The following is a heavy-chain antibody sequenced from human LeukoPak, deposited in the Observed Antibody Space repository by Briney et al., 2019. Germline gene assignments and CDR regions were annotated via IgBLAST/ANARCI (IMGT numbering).Heavy chain of an antibody. V-gene: IGHV3-66*01. CDR1: GFTVISSY. D-gene: IGHD2-15*01. CDR2: IYSGGGT. CDR3: AREERGRVVAAYYYFDS. J-gene: IGHJ4*02. Sequence: GGSLRLSCAASGFTVISSYMSWVRQAPGKGLEWVSVIYSGGGTDYVDSVKGRFTVSRDNSKNTLYLQMNSLRVEDTAVYYCAREERGRVVAAYYYFDSWGQGTLVTVSS.